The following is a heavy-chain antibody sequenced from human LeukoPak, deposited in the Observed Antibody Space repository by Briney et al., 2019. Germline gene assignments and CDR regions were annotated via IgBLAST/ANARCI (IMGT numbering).Heavy chain of an antibody. CDR3: AKDRYSGLNTIDY. CDR2: ISYDGSYK. D-gene: IGHD6-13*01. V-gene: IGHV3-30*18. J-gene: IGHJ4*02. CDR1: EFTFSTYD. Sequence: SGGSLRLSCAASEFTFSTYDMHWVRQDPGKGLEWVAVISYDGSYKFYADSVKGRFTISRDNSKSTLYLQMNSLRAEDTAVYYCAKDRYSGLNTIDYWGQGTPVTVSS.